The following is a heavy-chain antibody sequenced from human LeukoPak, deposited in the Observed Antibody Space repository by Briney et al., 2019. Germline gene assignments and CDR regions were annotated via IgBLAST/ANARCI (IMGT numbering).Heavy chain of an antibody. V-gene: IGHV4-4*07. D-gene: IGHD1-26*01. CDR1: GGSISSYY. CDR2: IYTSGST. CDR3: TRENSGSYREFDY. J-gene: IGHJ4*02. Sequence: SETLSLTCAVSGGSISSYYWSWIRQPAGKGLEWIGRIYTSGSTNYNASLKSRVSMSVDTSKNQFSLKLSSVTAADTAVFYCTRENSGSYREFDYWGQGTLVTVSS.